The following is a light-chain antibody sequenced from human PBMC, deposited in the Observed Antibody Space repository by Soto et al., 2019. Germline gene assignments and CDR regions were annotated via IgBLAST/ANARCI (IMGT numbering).Light chain of an antibody. CDR1: QTVGTN. CDR2: AAS. J-gene: IGKJ5*01. CDR3: QQGANWFPST. V-gene: IGKV3-15*01. Sequence: EIVLTQSPPTLPVSPGERATLSCRASQTVGTNLAWYQQKPGQAPRLLIYAASSRATGTPARFSGSGSGTEFSLTISSLQSEDLGVYYCQQGANWFPSTFGQGTRLEIK.